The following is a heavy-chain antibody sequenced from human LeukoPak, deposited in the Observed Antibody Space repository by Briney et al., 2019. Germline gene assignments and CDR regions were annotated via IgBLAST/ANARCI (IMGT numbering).Heavy chain of an antibody. CDR2: ISSSSSYI. CDR3: ASDYLMGGVDTAMVIAFDI. V-gene: IGHV3-21*01. D-gene: IGHD5-18*01. Sequence: GGSLRLSCAASGFTFSSYSMNWVRQAPGKGLEWVSSISSSSSYIYYADSVKGRFTISRDNAKNSLYLQMNSLGAEDTAVYYCASDYLMGGVDTAMVIAFDIWGQGTMVTVSS. CDR1: GFTFSSYS. J-gene: IGHJ3*02.